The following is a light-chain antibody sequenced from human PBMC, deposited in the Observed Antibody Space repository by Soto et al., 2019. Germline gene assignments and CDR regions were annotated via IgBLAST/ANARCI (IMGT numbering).Light chain of an antibody. V-gene: IGKV1-9*01. J-gene: IGKJ5*01. CDR3: QQLSRYPLT. CDR2: SAS. Sequence: DIRMTQSPSSLSASVGDRVTLTCRASQSISTYLNWYQQIPGEAPKLLIYSASTLQSGVPSRFSGSGSETEFSLTIRALQPEDFATYYCQQLSRYPLTFGGGTRLEIK. CDR1: QSISTY.